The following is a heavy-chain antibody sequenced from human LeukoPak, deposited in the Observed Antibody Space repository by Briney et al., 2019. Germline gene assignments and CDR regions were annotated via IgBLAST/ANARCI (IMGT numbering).Heavy chain of an antibody. CDR1: GYTFTSYG. J-gene: IGHJ3*02. Sequence: GASVKVSCKASGYTFTSYGISWVRQAPGQGLEWMGWISAYNGNTNYAQKLQGRVTMTTDTSTSTAYMELRSLRSDDTAVYYCARGPTYYDFSSGDAFDIWGQGTMVTVSS. CDR3: ARGPTYYDFSSGDAFDI. CDR2: ISAYNGNT. V-gene: IGHV1-18*01. D-gene: IGHD3-3*01.